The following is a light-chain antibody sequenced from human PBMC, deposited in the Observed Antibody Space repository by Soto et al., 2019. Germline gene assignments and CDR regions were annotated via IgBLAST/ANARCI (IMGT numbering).Light chain of an antibody. CDR3: HQYDNWPPWT. V-gene: IGKV3-15*01. Sequence: EVLMTQSPATLSVSPGERATLSCRASQSITTNVAWYQQKPGQAPRLLIYGAFTRATGVPVRFSGSGSGTEFTLTISSLQSEDFAVYYCHQYDNWPPWTFGQGTKVEIK. CDR2: GAF. J-gene: IGKJ1*01. CDR1: QSITTN.